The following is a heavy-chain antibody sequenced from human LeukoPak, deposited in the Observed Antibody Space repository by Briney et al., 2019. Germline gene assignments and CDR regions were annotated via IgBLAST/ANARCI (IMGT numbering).Heavy chain of an antibody. CDR3: ASYYDSSGYYYGDYFDY. V-gene: IGHV4-34*01. CDR2: INHSGST. Sequence: SETLSLTCAVYGGSFSGYYWSWFRQPPGKGLEWIGEINHSGSTNYNPSLKSRVTISVDTSKNQFSLKLSSVTAADTAVYYCASYYDSSGYYYGDYFDYWGQGTLVTVSS. CDR1: GGSFSGYY. D-gene: IGHD3-22*01. J-gene: IGHJ4*02.